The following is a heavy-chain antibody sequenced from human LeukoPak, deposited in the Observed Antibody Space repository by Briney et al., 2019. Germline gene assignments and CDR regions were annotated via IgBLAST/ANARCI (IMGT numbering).Heavy chain of an antibody. CDR1: GGTFSSYA. J-gene: IGHJ4*02. D-gene: IGHD2-15*01. CDR2: IIPIFGTA. V-gene: IGHV1-69*05. Sequence: SVKVSCKASGGTFSSYAISWVRQAPGQGLERMGRIIPIFGTANYAQKFQGRVTITTDEPTSTAYMELSSLRSEDTAVYYCARDLGYCSGGSCRIFDYWGQGTLVTVSS. CDR3: ARDLGYCSGGSCRIFDY.